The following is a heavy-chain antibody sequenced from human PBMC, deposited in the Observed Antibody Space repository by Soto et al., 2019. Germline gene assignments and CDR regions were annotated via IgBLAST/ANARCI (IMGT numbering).Heavy chain of an antibody. Sequence: QEQLQESGPGLVKPSETLSLTCTVSGGSIGSHYWSWIRQPPGEGLEWIGRASYSGSPSYNPSLKSLVTISIDTSKNQFSLKLTSVTAADTAVYYCARQWGGDYWGQGILVTVSS. CDR2: ASYSGSP. J-gene: IGHJ4*02. V-gene: IGHV4-59*08. CDR1: GGSIGSHY. D-gene: IGHD3-16*01. CDR3: ARQWGGDY.